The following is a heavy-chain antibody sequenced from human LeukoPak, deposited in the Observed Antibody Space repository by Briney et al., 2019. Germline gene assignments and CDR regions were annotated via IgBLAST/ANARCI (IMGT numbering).Heavy chain of an antibody. CDR1: GFTFRDWY. D-gene: IGHD3-9*01. CDR3: ARPTSPHYDILTSYNS. V-gene: IGHV3-11*04. Sequence: GGSLRLSCAASGFTFRDWYMSWIRQAPGTGLEWVSYIDLTSTTTYYADSVKGRFTISRDNAKNSLYLQMNSLRAEDTAVYYCARPTSPHYDILTSYNSWGQGTLVTVSS. CDR2: IDLTSTTT. J-gene: IGHJ5*02.